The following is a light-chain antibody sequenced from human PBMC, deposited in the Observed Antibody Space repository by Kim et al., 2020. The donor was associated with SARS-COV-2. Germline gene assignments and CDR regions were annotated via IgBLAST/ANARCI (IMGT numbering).Light chain of an antibody. V-gene: IGKV1-5*03. CDR2: KAS. J-gene: IGKJ1*01. CDR1: QSISSW. Sequence: DIQMTQSPSTLSASVGVRVTITCRASQSISSWLAWYQQKPGKAPKLLIYKASSLESGVPSRFSGSGSGTEFTLTISSLQPDDFATYYCQQYNSYPGTFGQGTKVDIK. CDR3: QQYNSYPGT.